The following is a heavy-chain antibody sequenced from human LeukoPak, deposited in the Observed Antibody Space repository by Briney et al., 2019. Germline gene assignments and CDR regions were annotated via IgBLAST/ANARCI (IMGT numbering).Heavy chain of an antibody. Sequence: PSETLSLTCTVSGGSISSSSYYWGWIRQPPGKGLEWIGSIYYSGSTYYNPSLKSRVTISVDTSKNQFSLKLSSVTAADTAVYYCASQSGGYAYWGQGTLVTVSS. CDR3: ASQSGGYAY. V-gene: IGHV4-39*07. CDR2: IYYSGST. CDR1: GGSISSSSYY. J-gene: IGHJ4*02. D-gene: IGHD5-12*01.